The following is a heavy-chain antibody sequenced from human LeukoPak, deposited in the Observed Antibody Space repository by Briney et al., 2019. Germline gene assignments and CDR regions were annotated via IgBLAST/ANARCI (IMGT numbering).Heavy chain of an antibody. D-gene: IGHD3-3*01. J-gene: IGHJ6*02. CDR1: GFTFSSYS. CDR3: ARDHPTQYDFWSGHYGMDV. Sequence: GSLRLSCAASGFTFSSYSMNWVRQAPGKGLEWVSSISSSSSYIYYADSVKGRFTISRDNAKNSLYLQMNSLRAEDTAVYYCARDHPTQYDFWSGHYGMDVWGQGTTVTVSS. V-gene: IGHV3-21*01. CDR2: ISSSSSYI.